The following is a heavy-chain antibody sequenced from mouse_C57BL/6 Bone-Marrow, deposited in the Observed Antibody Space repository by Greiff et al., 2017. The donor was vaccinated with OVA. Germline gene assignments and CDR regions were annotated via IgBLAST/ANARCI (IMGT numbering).Heavy chain of an antibody. Sequence: QVQLQQSGAELVRPGASVTLSCKASGYTFTDYEMHWVKQTPVHGLEWIGAIDPETGGTAYNQKFKGKAILTADNSSSTAYMELRSLTSEDSAVYYCTRRLRFLYYFDYWGQGTTLTVSS. CDR3: TRRLRFLYYFDY. V-gene: IGHV1-15*01. CDR1: GYTFTDYE. D-gene: IGHD1-1*01. J-gene: IGHJ2*01. CDR2: IDPETGGT.